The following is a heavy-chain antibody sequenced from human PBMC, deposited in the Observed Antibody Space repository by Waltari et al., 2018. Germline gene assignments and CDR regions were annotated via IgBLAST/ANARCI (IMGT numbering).Heavy chain of an antibody. V-gene: IGHV3-30*02. CDR2: ISFDGKKI. CDR3: AKDGDYSLTEYDAFDV. Sequence: VQLLECGGGVVQPGGSLRLSCAASGFIFRRHGMPWVRQIPGKGLEWGACISFDGKKIFDADSVRGRFTISRDNSNNIVFLQMNSLRPEDSGVYYCAKDGDYSLTEYDAFDVWGQGTVVTVSP. CDR1: GFIFRRHG. J-gene: IGHJ3*01. D-gene: IGHD4-17*01.